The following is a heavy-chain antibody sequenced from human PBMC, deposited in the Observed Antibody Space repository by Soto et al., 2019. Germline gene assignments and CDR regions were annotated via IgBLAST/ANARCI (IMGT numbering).Heavy chain of an antibody. CDR3: ARGSAAGTKSPFDY. V-gene: IGHV4-59*01. Sequence: VQLQESGPGLVKPSETLSLTCTVSGGSISGYYWSWIRQSPGKGLEWIGYIHYSGSTNYNPSLKSRVHVTGDTSKNQLSLKPSAVTAADAAVYYWARGSAAGTKSPFDYWGQGTLVPVSS. J-gene: IGHJ4*02. CDR1: GGSISGYY. D-gene: IGHD6-13*01. CDR2: IHYSGST.